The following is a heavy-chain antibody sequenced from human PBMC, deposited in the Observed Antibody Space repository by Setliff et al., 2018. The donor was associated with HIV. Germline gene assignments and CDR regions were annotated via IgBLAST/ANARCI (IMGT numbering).Heavy chain of an antibody. J-gene: IGHJ5*02. CDR2: INAGNGNT. CDR3: VRVFKEGWPVVWFDT. Sequence: ASVKVSCKASGYTFTNYAMHWVRQAPGQRLEWMGWINAGNGNTKYSQKIQGRVTITRDTSASTAYMELSSLRSEDTAVYYCVRVFKEGWPVVWFDTWGQGTLVTVSS. D-gene: IGHD2-21*01. V-gene: IGHV1-3*01. CDR1: GYTFTNYA.